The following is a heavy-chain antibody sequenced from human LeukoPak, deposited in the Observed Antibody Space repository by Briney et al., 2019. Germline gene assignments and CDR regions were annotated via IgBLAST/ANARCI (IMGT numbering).Heavy chain of an antibody. Sequence: SETLSLTCTISGGSISSYYWSWIRQPAGKELEWIGHIYTSGSTTYNPSLKSRVTMSVDTSKEQFSLKLRSVTAADTAVYYCAREEDYYDSSGHSSYFDYWGQGTLVTVSS. CDR3: AREEDYYDSSGHSSYFDY. J-gene: IGHJ4*02. CDR2: IYTSGST. D-gene: IGHD3-22*01. V-gene: IGHV4-4*07. CDR1: GGSISSYY.